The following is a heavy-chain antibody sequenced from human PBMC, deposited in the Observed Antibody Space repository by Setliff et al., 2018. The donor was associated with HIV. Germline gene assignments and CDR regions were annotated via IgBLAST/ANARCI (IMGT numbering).Heavy chain of an antibody. CDR1: GGSISSYY. D-gene: IGHD6-19*01. CDR2: INYSGST. J-gene: IGHJ5*02. Sequence: SETLSLTCTVSGGSISSYYWTWIRQPPVKGLEWIGYINYSGSTNYNHSRNSRGTISVDTSQNQFSLQLSSVTAADTAGYYCAGEGLSVAGVNWFAPGGQGTLVTVSS. V-gene: IGHV4-59*01. CDR3: AGEGLSVAGVNWFAP.